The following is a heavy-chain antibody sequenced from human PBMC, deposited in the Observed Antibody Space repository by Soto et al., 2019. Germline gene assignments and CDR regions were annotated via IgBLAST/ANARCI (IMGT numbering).Heavy chain of an antibody. CDR1: GFTFSTYA. Sequence: GWSLRLSCAASGFTFSTYAMNWVRQAPGKGLEWVSAISGSGGSTYYADSVKGRFTISRDNSKNTLYLQMNSLRAEDTAVYYCAKGGAYDFWGKEGMDAWGQGTTVTVS. CDR2: ISGSGGST. J-gene: IGHJ6*02. CDR3: AKGGAYDFWGKEGMDA. V-gene: IGHV3-23*01. D-gene: IGHD3-3*01.